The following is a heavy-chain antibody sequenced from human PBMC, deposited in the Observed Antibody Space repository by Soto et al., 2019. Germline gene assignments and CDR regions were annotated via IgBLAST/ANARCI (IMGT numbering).Heavy chain of an antibody. CDR3: ARGAYDFWSGAFDI. Sequence: VQLVESGGGVVQPGRSLRLSCAASGFTFSSYGMHWVRQAPGKGLEWVAVIWYDGSNKYYADSVKGRFTISRDNSKNTLYLQMNSLRAEDTAVYYCARGAYDFWSGAFDIWGQGTMVTVSS. V-gene: IGHV3-33*01. CDR1: GFTFSSYG. CDR2: IWYDGSNK. J-gene: IGHJ3*02. D-gene: IGHD3-3*01.